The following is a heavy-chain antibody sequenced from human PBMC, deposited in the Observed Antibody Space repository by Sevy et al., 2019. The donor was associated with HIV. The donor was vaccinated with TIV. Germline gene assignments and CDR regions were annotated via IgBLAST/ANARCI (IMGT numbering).Heavy chain of an antibody. CDR1: GFTFSLYD. J-gene: IGHJ3*01. V-gene: IGHV3-23*01. CDR2: ISGSGSIT. CDR3: AKRDISRGSPFDL. Sequence: GGSLRLSCEASGFTFSLYDMTWVRQAPGKGLEWVSIISGSGSITYYADSVKGRFTISRDNSKDTLFLQMHSLTVADTAIYFCAKRDISRGSPFDLWGLGTKVTVSS. D-gene: IGHD3-16*01.